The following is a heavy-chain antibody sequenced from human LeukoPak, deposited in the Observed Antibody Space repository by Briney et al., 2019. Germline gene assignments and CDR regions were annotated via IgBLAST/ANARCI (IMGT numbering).Heavy chain of an antibody. V-gene: IGHV4-31*03. CDR1: GGSISSGGYY. D-gene: IGHD4-17*01. CDR2: IYYSGST. J-gene: IGHJ4*02. Sequence: SETLSLTCTVSGGSISSGGYYWSWIRQHPGKGLEWIGYIYYSGSTYYNPSLKSRVTISVDTSKNQFSLKLSSVTAADTAVYYCARNDYGDYYLDYWGQGTLVTVSS. CDR3: ARNDYGDYYLDY.